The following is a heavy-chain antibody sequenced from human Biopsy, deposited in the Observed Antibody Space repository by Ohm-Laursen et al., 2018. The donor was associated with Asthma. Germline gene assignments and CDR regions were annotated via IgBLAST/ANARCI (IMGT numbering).Heavy chain of an antibody. CDR2: ISAYNGNT. J-gene: IGHJ5*02. D-gene: IGHD4-11*01. V-gene: IGHV1-18*04. CDR3: ARWTTPINGFDP. CDR1: GYTFTNYA. Sequence: SVKVSCKVSGYTFTNYAICWVRQAPGQGLEWMGWISAYNGNTNYAQKFQGRLTLTTDTSTSTAHMELRSLRSDDTAVYYCARWTTPINGFDPWGQGTLVTVSS.